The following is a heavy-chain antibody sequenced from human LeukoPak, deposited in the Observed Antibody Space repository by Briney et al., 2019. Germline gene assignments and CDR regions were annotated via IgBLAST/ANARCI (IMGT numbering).Heavy chain of an antibody. CDR3: AKDHTSSSSWYWDDYYYYGMDV. CDR1: GFTFSSYG. Sequence: GGSLRLSCAASGFTFSSYGMHWVRQAPGKGLEWVAVISYDGSNKYYADSVKGRFTISRDNSKNTLYLQMNSLRAEDTAVYYCAKDHTSSSSWYWDDYYYYGMDVWGQGTTVTVSS. D-gene: IGHD6-13*01. V-gene: IGHV3-30*18. J-gene: IGHJ6*02. CDR2: ISYDGSNK.